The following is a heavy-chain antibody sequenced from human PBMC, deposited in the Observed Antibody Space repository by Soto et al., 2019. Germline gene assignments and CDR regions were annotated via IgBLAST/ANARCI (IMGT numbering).Heavy chain of an antibody. D-gene: IGHD5-12*01. CDR1: GFTFSSYA. J-gene: IGHJ6*02. CDR2: INWNSETV. CDR3: ARDQDLGGYDLRPMYGLDV. V-gene: IGHV3-20*04. Sequence: PGGSLRLSCAASGFTFSSYAMSWVCQAPGKGLEWVSGINWNSETVGYADSVKGRFTISRDSAKNSLYLQMTTLRPEDTALYFCARDQDLGGYDLRPMYGLDVWGQGTTVTVSS.